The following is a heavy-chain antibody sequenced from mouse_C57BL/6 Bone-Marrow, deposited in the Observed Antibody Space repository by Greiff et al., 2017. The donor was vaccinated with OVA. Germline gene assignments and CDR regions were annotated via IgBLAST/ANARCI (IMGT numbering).Heavy chain of an antibody. V-gene: IGHV1-81*01. CDR3: ARRDYYGSSYKDY. Sequence: VKLVESGAELARPGASVKLSCKASGYTFTSYGISWVKQRTGQGLEWIGEIYPRSGNTYYNEKFKGKATLTADKSSSTAYMELRSLTSEDSAVYFCARRDYYGSSYKDYWGQGTTLTVSS. CDR1: GYTFTSYG. D-gene: IGHD1-1*01. CDR2: IYPRSGNT. J-gene: IGHJ2*01.